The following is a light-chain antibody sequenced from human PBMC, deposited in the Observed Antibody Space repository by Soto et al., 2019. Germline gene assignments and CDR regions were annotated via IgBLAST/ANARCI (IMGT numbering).Light chain of an antibody. V-gene: IGLV2-14*01. J-gene: IGLJ2*01. Sequence: QSALTQPASVSGSPGQSITISCTGTSSDVGGYNYVSWYQQHPGKAPKLMIYEVSNRPSGVSNRFSGSKSGNTASLTISGHQAEDEADYYCSSYTSSSTPVVFGGGTKVTVL. CDR2: EVS. CDR1: SSDVGGYNY. CDR3: SSYTSSSTPVV.